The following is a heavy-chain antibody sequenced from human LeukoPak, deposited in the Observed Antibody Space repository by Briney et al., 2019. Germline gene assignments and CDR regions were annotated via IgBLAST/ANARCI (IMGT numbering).Heavy chain of an antibody. V-gene: IGHV4-61*01. CDR3: ARELPRSTTFLDY. CDR2: IYYSGST. D-gene: IGHD1-14*01. Sequence: PSETLSLTCTVSGGSVSSGSYYWSWIRQPPGKGLEWIGYIYYSGSTNYNPSLKSRVTISVDTSKNQFSLRLTSVTAADTAVYYCARELPRSTTFLDYWGQGTLVTVSS. CDR1: GGSVSSGSYY. J-gene: IGHJ4*02.